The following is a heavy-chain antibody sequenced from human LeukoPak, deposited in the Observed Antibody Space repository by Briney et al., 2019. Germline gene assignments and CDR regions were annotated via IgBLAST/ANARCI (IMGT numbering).Heavy chain of an antibody. Sequence: GGSLRLSCAASGFTFSSYSMNWVRQAPGKGLEWVSSISSSSSYIYYADSVKGRFTISRDNAKNSLYLQMNRLRAEDTAVYYCAILADYDAFDIWGRGKMVTVSS. CDR1: GFTFSSYS. CDR3: AILADYDAFDI. V-gene: IGHV3-21*01. J-gene: IGHJ3*02. D-gene: IGHD2-15*01. CDR2: ISSSSSYI.